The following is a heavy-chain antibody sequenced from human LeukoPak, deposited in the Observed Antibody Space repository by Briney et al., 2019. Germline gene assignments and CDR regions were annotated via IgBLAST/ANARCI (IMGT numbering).Heavy chain of an antibody. D-gene: IGHD3-9*01. CDR3: ARGRMSYDILTGYYISWFDP. V-gene: IGHV4-39*07. CDR1: GGSISSSSYY. J-gene: IGHJ5*02. Sequence: SETLSLTCTVSGGSISSSSYYWGWIRQPPGKGLEWIGNIYYSGSTNYNPSLKSRVTISVDTSKNQFSLKLSSVTAADTAVYYCARGRMSYDILTGYYISWFDPWGQGTLVTVSS. CDR2: IYYSGST.